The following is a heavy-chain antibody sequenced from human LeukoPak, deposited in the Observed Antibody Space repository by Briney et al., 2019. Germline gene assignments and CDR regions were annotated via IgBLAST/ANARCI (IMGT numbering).Heavy chain of an antibody. CDR2: IIPIFGTA. Sequence: ASVKVSCKASGGTFSSYAISWVRQAPGQGLEWMGGIIPIFGTANYAQKFQGRVTITADESTSTAYMELSSLRSEDTAVYYCARGGEQWLVQGLDDYYYMDVWGKGTTVTISS. CDR3: ARGGEQWLVQGLDDYYYMDV. CDR1: GGTFSSYA. J-gene: IGHJ6*03. D-gene: IGHD6-19*01. V-gene: IGHV1-69*13.